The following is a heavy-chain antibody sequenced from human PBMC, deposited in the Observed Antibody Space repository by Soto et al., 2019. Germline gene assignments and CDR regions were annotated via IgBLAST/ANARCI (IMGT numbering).Heavy chain of an antibody. CDR1: GGSIISYY. D-gene: IGHD1-26*01. CDR2: IYTSGST. J-gene: IGHJ4*02. CDR3: ARLVGATSLFDY. Sequence: SETLSLTCTVSGGSIISYYWIFIRHPSWKGLEWIGRIYTSGSTNYNPSLKSRVTMSVDTSKNQFSLKLSSVTAADTAVYYCARLVGATSLFDYWGQGTLVTVSS. V-gene: IGHV4-4*07.